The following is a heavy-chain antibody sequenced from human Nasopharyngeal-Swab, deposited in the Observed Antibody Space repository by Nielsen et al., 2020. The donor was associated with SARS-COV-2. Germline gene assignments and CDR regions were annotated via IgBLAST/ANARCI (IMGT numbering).Heavy chain of an antibody. V-gene: IGHV4-34*01. Sequence: SETLSLTCAVYGGSFSGYYWSWIRQPPGKGLEWIGEINHSGSTNYNPPLKSRVTISVDTSKNQFSLKLSSVTAADTAVYYCARTQQLVPFDPWGQGTLVTVSS. CDR1: GGSFSGYY. D-gene: IGHD6-13*01. CDR3: ARTQQLVPFDP. CDR2: INHSGST. J-gene: IGHJ5*02.